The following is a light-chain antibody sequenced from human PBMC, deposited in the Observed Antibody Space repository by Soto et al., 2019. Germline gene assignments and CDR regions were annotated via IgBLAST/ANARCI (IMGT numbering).Light chain of an antibody. V-gene: IGKV1-39*01. CDR1: EYISSY. CDR2: SAT. Sequence: DIQMPQSPPSPSASVGDTVTITWRASEYISSYLNWYQSKPGKAPQLLIYSATTLHTGVPPRFSAGGSGRDFTLTISDLQPDDFASYFCQSTYILPWAFGQGTKVDIK. J-gene: IGKJ1*01. CDR3: QSTYILPWA.